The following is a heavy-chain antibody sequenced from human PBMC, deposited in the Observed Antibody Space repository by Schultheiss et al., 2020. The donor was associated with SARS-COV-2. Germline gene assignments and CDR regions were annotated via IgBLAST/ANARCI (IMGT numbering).Heavy chain of an antibody. CDR3: ASLVGATYYYYGMDV. Sequence: GGSLRLSCEASGFTFSSYAMHWVRQAPGKGLEWVAVISYDGSNKYYADSVKGRFTISRDNSKNTLYLQMNSLRAEDTAVYYCASLVGATYYYYGMDVWGQGTTVTVSS. D-gene: IGHD1-26*01. J-gene: IGHJ6*02. V-gene: IGHV3-30*14. CDR1: GFTFSSYA. CDR2: ISYDGSNK.